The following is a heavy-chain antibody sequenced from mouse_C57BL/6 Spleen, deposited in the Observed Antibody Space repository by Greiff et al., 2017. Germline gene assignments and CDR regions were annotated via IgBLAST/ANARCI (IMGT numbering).Heavy chain of an antibody. V-gene: IGHV5-16*01. CDR3: ARGGSYYGSSYAMDY. Sequence: EVQLQESEGGLVQPGSSMKLSCTASGFTFSDYYMAWVRQVPEKGLEWVANINYDGSSTYYLDSLKSRFIISRDNAKNILYLQMSSLKSEDTATYYCARGGSYYGSSYAMDYWGQGTSVTVSS. J-gene: IGHJ4*01. D-gene: IGHD1-1*01. CDR2: INYDGSST. CDR1: GFTFSDYY.